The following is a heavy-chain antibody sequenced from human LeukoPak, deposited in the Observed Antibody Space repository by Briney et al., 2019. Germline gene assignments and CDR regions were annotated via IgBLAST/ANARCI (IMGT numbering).Heavy chain of an antibody. CDR1: GYTFTSYG. J-gene: IGHJ4*02. CDR2: ISAHNGNT. Sequence: ASVKVSCKASGYTFTSYGISWVRQAPGQGLEWMGWISAHNGNTNYAQKLQGRVTMTTDTSTSTAYMELRSLRSDDTAVYYCARSPSYNWNDGGDYWGQGTLVTVSS. V-gene: IGHV1-18*04. CDR3: ARSPSYNWNDGGDY. D-gene: IGHD1-1*01.